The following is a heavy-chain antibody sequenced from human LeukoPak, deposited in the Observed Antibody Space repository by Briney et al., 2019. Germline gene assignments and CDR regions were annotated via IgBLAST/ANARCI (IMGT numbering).Heavy chain of an antibody. J-gene: IGHJ4*02. CDR2: INPSGGST. CDR3: ARGYCSGGSCYYGRDFDY. D-gene: IGHD2-15*01. Sequence: EASVKVSCKASGYTFTSYYMHWVRQAPGQGLEWMGIINPSGGSTSYAQKFQGRVTMTRDMSTSTAYMELSRLRSDDTAVYYCARGYCSGGSCYYGRDFDYWGQGTLVTVSS. CDR1: GYTFTSYY. V-gene: IGHV1-46*01.